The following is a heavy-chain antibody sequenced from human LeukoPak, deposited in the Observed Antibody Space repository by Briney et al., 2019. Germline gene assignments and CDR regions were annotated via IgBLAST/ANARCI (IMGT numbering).Heavy chain of an antibody. V-gene: IGHV4-38-2*02. CDR2: IYHSGIT. D-gene: IGHD5/OR15-5a*01. CDR3: ATFVSTRYYFDY. J-gene: IGHJ4*02. Sequence: ASETLSLTCTVSDYSISSGYGYYWGWIRQPPGKGLEWIGNIYHSGITYYNHFNSSLKSRVTISIDTSKNQFSLRLTSVTAADTAVYFCATFVSTRYYFDYWGQGTLVTVSS. CDR1: DYSISSGYGYY.